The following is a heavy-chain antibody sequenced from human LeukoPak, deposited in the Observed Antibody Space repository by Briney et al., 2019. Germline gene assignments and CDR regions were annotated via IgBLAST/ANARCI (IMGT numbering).Heavy chain of an antibody. CDR3: ARGRRGWSPDYGNYYAMDV. V-gene: IGHV4-4*02. Sequence: SGTLSLTFAVSGGSISSSNWWSWVRQPPGKGLEWIGEIYHSGSTNYNPSLKSRVTISVDKSKNQFSLKLSSVTAADTAVYYCARGRRGWSPDYGNYYAMDVWGQGTTVTVSS. J-gene: IGHJ6*02. D-gene: IGHD4-17*01. CDR2: IYHSGST. CDR1: GGSISSSNW.